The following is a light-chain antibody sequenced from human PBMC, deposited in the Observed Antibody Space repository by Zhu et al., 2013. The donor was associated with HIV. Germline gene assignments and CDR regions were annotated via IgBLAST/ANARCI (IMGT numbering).Light chain of an antibody. V-gene: IGLV2-14*03. CDR3: SSHTRNTAVERL. Sequence: QSALTQPASVSGTPGQSIAISCTGTTTDVGGSNLVSWYRLQPGQAPRLIIYEVNNRASGISNRFSGSKSGNTASLTISGLQAEDEGHYYCSSHTRNTAVERLFGGGTKLNVL. CDR2: EVN. CDR1: TTDVGGSNL. J-gene: IGLJ3*02.